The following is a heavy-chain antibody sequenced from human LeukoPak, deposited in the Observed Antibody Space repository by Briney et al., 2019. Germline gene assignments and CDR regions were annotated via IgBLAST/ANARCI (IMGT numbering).Heavy chain of an antibody. J-gene: IGHJ6*02. CDR1: GFTLSSYA. CDR2: ISYDGSNT. Sequence: GGSLRLSCAPSGFTLSSYAMHWVRHAPGKGLVWVAVISYDGSNTYYGDSVKGRFTISRDNSKNTPYLQMNSLRAEDTAVYYCARAPVAGSSYYYGMDVWGQGTTVTVSS. V-gene: IGHV3-30-3*01. CDR3: ARAPVAGSSYYYGMDV. D-gene: IGHD6-19*01.